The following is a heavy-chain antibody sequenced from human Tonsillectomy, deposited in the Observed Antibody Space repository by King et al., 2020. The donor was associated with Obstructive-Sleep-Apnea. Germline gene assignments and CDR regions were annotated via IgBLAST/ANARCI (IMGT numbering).Heavy chain of an antibody. CDR3: AREYTRGAFDI. J-gene: IGHJ3*02. V-gene: IGHV3-21*01. CDR1: GFSFSSYS. CDR2: ISSSSSYM. D-gene: IGHD5-18*01. Sequence: VQLVESGGGLVKPGGSLRLSCAASGFSFSSYSRNWVRQAPGKGLEWVSSISSSSSYMYYADSVKGRFTISRDNSKNSVYLQMNSLRAEDTAVYYCAREYTRGAFDIWGQGTMVTVSS.